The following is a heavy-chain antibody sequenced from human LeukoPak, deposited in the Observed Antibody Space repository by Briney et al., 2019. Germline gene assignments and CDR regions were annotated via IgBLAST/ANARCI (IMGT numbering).Heavy chain of an antibody. V-gene: IGHV3-21*04. J-gene: IGHJ6*02. CDR1: GFTFSSYS. Sequence: GGSLRLSCAASGFTFSSYSMNWVRQAPGKGLEWVSSISSSSSYIYYADSVKGRFTISRDNAKNTLSLQMNSLRAEDTAVYYCARDTQYGLDVWGQGTTVTVSS. CDR2: ISSSSSYI. CDR3: ARDTQYGLDV.